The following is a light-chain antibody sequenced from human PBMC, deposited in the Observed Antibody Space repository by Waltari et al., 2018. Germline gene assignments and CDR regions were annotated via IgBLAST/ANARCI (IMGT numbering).Light chain of an antibody. Sequence: EIVLTQSPGILSLSPGERATLSCRASQSVSRALAWYQQKPGQAPRLLIYGASNRATGIPDRFCGGGSGTDFSLTISRLEPEDFAVYYCQHYVRLPATFGQGTKVEIK. CDR2: GAS. J-gene: IGKJ1*01. V-gene: IGKV3-20*01. CDR1: QSVSRA. CDR3: QHYVRLPAT.